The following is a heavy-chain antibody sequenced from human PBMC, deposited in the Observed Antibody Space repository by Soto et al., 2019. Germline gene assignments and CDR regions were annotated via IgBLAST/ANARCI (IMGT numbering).Heavy chain of an antibody. Sequence: QVQLQESGPGLVKPSGTLSLTCAVSGCSISSSNWWSWVRQPPGKGLEWIGEIYHSGSTNYNPCLKSRVTISVDKSKNQFSLKLSSVPAADTAVYYCASVRGGYYYAMDVWGQGTTVTVSS. D-gene: IGHD3-10*02. CDR3: ASVRGGYYYAMDV. V-gene: IGHV4-4*02. CDR2: IYHSGST. CDR1: GCSISSSNW. J-gene: IGHJ6*02.